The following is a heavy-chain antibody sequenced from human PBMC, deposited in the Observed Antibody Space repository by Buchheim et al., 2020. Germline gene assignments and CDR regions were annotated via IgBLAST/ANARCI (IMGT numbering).Heavy chain of an antibody. J-gene: IGHJ4*02. D-gene: IGHD3-3*01. Sequence: EVQVVESGGGLVQTGGSLRVSCTASGFTFSNYWMSWVRQAPGKGLEWVANIKQDGNDKYYVDSVKGRFTISRDNAKNSLYLQVNSLRVEDTAVYYCARVTQYDRFLEWLFPYYFDYWGQGAL. CDR1: GFTFSNYW. CDR2: IKQDGNDK. V-gene: IGHV3-7*01. CDR3: ARVTQYDRFLEWLFPYYFDY.